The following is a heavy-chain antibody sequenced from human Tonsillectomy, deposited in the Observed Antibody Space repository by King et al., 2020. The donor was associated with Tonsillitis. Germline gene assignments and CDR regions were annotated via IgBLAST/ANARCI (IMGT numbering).Heavy chain of an antibody. J-gene: IGHJ4*02. D-gene: IGHD3-10*01. Sequence: VQLQQWGAGLLKPSETLSLTCAVYGWSFSGYYWSWIRQPPGKGLEWIGEINHSGSTSYNPSLKSRVTISADTSKNQFSLKLSSVTSADTAVYYCARGLWFGESWGQGTLVTVSS. CDR3: ARGLWFGES. V-gene: IGHV4-34*01. CDR2: INHSGST. CDR1: GWSFSGYY.